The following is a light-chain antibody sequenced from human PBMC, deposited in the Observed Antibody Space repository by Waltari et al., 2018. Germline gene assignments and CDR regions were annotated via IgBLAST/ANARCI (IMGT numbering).Light chain of an antibody. J-gene: IGLJ3*02. V-gene: IGLV1-51*02. CDR1: GSNIGSNY. Sequence: QSALTQPPSVSAAPGQKVTISCSGSGSNIGSNYVSWYQLLPGAAPKLLIYENNKRPSGIPDRFSGSKSGPSATLGITGLQPGDEADYYCGAWDSRLSVGVFGGGTKLTVL. CDR3: GAWDSRLSVGV. CDR2: ENN.